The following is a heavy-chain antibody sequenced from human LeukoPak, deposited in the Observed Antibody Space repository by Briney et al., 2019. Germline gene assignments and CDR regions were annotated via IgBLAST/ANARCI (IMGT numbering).Heavy chain of an antibody. CDR3: ARVSSGVYFDY. V-gene: IGHV4-59*01. J-gene: IGHJ4*02. D-gene: IGHD2-15*01. Sequence: SETLSLTCTVSGGSISSFYWSWIRQPPGKGLEWVGSIYYSGSTNYNPSLKSRVTISVDTSKNQFSLKLSSVTAADTAVYYCARVSSGVYFDYWGQGTLVTVSS. CDR2: IYYSGST. CDR1: GGSISSFY.